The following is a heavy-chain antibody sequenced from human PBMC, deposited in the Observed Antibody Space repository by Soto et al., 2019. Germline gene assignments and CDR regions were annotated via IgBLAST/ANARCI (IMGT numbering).Heavy chain of an antibody. CDR1: GGSISSSNW. CDR2: IYHSGST. J-gene: IGHJ5*02. V-gene: IGHV4-4*02. CDR3: ARETPGENGYNYFWFDP. Sequence: TSETLSLTCAVSGGSISSSNWWSWVRQPPGKGLEWIGEIYHSGSTNYNPSLKSRVTISVDKSKNQFSLKLSSVTAADTAVYYCARETPGENGYNYFWFDPWGQGTLVTVSS. D-gene: IGHD5-12*01.